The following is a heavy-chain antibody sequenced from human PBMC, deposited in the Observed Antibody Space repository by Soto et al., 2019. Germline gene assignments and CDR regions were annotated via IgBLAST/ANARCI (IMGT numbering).Heavy chain of an antibody. CDR3: VRSRSGAVPDSFGY. V-gene: IGHV3-30-3*01. J-gene: IGHJ4*02. Sequence: QVQLVESGGRVVQSGGSLRLSCAASGFMFSRYAIHWVRQAPGKGLEWVAVISKDGSVKYYIDSVRGRFTISRDKSKNTVYLEMNNMRDDDPAVFYCVRSRSGAVPDSFGYWGQGTLVTVSS. CDR2: ISKDGSVK. CDR1: GFMFSRYA. D-gene: IGHD3-3*01.